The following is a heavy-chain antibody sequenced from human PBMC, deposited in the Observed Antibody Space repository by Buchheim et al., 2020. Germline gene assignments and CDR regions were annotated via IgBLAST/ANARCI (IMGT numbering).Heavy chain of an antibody. CDR1: GFTFSSYV. Sequence: QVQLVESGGGVVQPGRSLRLSCAASGFTFSSYVMHWVRQAPGKGLEWVAVIWYDGSNKYYADSVKGRFTISRDTSMNTPYLQMNSLRAEDTAVYYCARDSVSLADPNWFDPWGQGTL. D-gene: IGHD2-15*01. CDR2: IWYDGSNK. CDR3: ARDSVSLADPNWFDP. J-gene: IGHJ5*02. V-gene: IGHV3-33*01.